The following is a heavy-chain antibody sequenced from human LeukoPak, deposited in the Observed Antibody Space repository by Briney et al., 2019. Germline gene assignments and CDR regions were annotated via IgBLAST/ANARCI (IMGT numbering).Heavy chain of an antibody. D-gene: IGHD1-26*01. CDR1: GGSISSGSYY. J-gene: IGHJ3*02. CDR2: IYTSGST. CDR3: ARSSGSYKGDAFDI. Sequence: SETLSLTCTVSGGSISSGSYYWSWIRQPAGKGLEWIGRIYTSGSTNYNPSLKSRVTISVDTSKNQFSLKLSSVTAADTAVYYCARSSGSYKGDAFDIWGQGTMVIVSS. V-gene: IGHV4-61*02.